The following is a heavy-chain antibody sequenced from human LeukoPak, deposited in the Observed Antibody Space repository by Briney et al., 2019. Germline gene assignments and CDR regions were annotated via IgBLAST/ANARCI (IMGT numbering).Heavy chain of an antibody. J-gene: IGHJ4*02. CDR1: GFPFSNAW. Sequence: KLWGSLRLSCAASGFPFSNAWMSWVRQAPGKGLEWVGRIKSKTDGGTTDYAAPVKGRFTISRDDSKNTLYLQMNSLKTEDTAVYYCTTPTSFFGGYYRWDYWGQGTLVTVSS. V-gene: IGHV3-15*01. CDR3: TTPTSFFGGYYRWDY. D-gene: IGHD3-22*01. CDR2: IKSKTDGGTT.